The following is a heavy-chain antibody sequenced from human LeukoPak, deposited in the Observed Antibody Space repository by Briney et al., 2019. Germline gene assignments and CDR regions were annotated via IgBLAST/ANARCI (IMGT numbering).Heavy chain of an antibody. V-gene: IGHV1-2*02. CDR1: GYSFTSHY. CDR3: ARDQHRRWLRSPLGY. CDR2: INPNSGGT. D-gene: IGHD5-12*01. Sequence: ASVKVSCKASGYSFTSHYMHWVRQAPGQGLEWMGWINPNSGGTNYAQKFQGRVTMTRDTSISTAYMELSRLRSDDTAVYYCARDQHRRWLRSPLGYWGQGTLVTVSS. J-gene: IGHJ4*02.